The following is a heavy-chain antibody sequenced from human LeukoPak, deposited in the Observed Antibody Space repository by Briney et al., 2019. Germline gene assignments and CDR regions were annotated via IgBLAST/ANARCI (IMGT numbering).Heavy chain of an antibody. Sequence: ASVKVSCKASGYTFTSYDINWVRQATGQGLEWMGWMNPNSGNTGYAQKFQGRVTITRNTSISTAYMELSSLRSEDTAVYYCARSLIVGARNAFDIWGQGTLVTVSS. V-gene: IGHV1-8*03. CDR3: ARSLIVGARNAFDI. CDR2: MNPNSGNT. J-gene: IGHJ4*02. D-gene: IGHD1-26*01. CDR1: GYTFTSYD.